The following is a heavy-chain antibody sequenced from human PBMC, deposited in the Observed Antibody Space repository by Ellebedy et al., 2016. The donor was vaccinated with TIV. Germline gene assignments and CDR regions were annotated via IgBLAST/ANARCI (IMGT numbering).Heavy chain of an antibody. V-gene: IGHV1-46*01. J-gene: IGHJ5*02. CDR3: ALTSGTTTNWFDP. D-gene: IGHD1-1*01. Sequence: ASVKVSXKASRYTFTSYYMHWVRQAPGQGLEWMGIINPSGGSTSYAQKFQGRVTITADESTSTAYMELSSLRSEDTAVYYCALTSGTTTNWFDPWGQGTLVTVSS. CDR1: RYTFTSYY. CDR2: INPSGGST.